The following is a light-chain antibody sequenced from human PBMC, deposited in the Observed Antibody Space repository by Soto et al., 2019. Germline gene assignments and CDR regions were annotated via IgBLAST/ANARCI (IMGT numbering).Light chain of an antibody. CDR3: QQTYSTPPT. Sequence: DIQMTQSPSTLSASVGDRVTITCRASQSISRSLAWYQQKPGKAPSLLIYDASSLEGGVPSRFSGSGFGTDFTLTISSLQPEDFATYYCQQTYSTPPTFGQGTKLEIK. J-gene: IGKJ2*01. CDR1: QSISRS. V-gene: IGKV1-39*01. CDR2: DAS.